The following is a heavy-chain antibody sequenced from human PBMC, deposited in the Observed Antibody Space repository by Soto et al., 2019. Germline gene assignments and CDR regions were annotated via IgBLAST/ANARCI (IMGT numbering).Heavy chain of an antibody. J-gene: IGHJ4*02. D-gene: IGHD2-2*01. Sequence: QVQLMQSGAEVPKPGSSVKVSCKASGGPFNTFGISWVRQAPGQGLEWMGGIIPKYGTTNYARRFQGRVTITADESTTTAYLELSSLRHDDTAIYYWARTRQRRPFFYVDYWGQGTPISVTS. CDR3: ARTRQRRPFFYVDY. CDR2: IIPKYGTT. V-gene: IGHV1-69*01. CDR1: GGPFNTFG.